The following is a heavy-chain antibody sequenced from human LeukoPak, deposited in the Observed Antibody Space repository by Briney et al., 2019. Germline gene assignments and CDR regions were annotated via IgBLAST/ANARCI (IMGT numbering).Heavy chain of an antibody. Sequence: SETLSLTCAVYGGSFSGYYWSWIRQPPGKGLEWIGEINHSGSTNYNPSLKSRVTISVDTSKNQFSLKLSSVTAADTAVYYCVLAIAAAGYAFDPWGQGTLVTVSS. J-gene: IGHJ5*02. V-gene: IGHV4-34*01. CDR3: VLAIAAAGYAFDP. D-gene: IGHD6-13*01. CDR1: GGSFSGYY. CDR2: INHSGST.